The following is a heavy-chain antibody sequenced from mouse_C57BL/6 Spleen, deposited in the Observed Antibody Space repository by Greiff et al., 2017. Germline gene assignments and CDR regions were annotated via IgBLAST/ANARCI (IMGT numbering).Heavy chain of an antibody. CDR3: ARSYYGNYDWYFDV. V-gene: IGHV1-26*01. D-gene: IGHD2-10*01. Sequence: EVQLQQSGPELVKPGASVKISCKASGYTFTDYYMNWVQQSHGKSLEWIGDINPNNGGTSYNQKFKGKATLTVDKSSSTAYMELRSLTSEDSAVYYCARSYYGNYDWYFDVWGTGTTVTVSS. CDR1: GYTFTDYY. CDR2: INPNNGGT. J-gene: IGHJ1*03.